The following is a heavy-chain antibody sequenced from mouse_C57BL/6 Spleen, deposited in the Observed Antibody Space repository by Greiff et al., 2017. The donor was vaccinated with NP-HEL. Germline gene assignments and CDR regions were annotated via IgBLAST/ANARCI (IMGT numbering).Heavy chain of an antibody. CDR1: GYTFTSYW. J-gene: IGHJ1*03. CDR3: ARTVHWYFDV. Sequence: QVQLQQPGAELVKPGASVKLSCKASGYTFTSYWMHWVKQRPGRGLEWIGRIDPNSGGTKYNEKFKSKATLTVDKPSSTAYMQLSSLTSEVSAVYYCARTVHWYFDVWGTGTTVTVSS. D-gene: IGHD1-1*01. CDR2: IDPNSGGT. V-gene: IGHV1-72*01.